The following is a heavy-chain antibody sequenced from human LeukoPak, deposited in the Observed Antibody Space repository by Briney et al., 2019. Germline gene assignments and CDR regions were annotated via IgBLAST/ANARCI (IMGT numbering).Heavy chain of an antibody. CDR3: AADNYYYDSSGYYYGDGGFDY. CDR2: IVVGGGNT. CDR1: GFTFTSSA. V-gene: IGHV1-58*02. D-gene: IGHD3-22*01. J-gene: IGHJ4*02. Sequence: SVKVSCKASGFTFTSSAMQWVRQARGQRLEGIGWIVVGGGNTNYAQKFQERVTITRDMSTSTAYMELSSLRSEDTAVYYCAADNYYYDSSGYYYGDGGFDYWGQGTLVTVSS.